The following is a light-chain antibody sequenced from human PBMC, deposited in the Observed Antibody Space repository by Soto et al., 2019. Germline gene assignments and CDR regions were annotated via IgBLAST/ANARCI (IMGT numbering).Light chain of an antibody. J-gene: IGKJ5*01. CDR2: DAS. Sequence: DIQMTQSPSSLSASVGDRVTITCRASQSISSKLNWYQQRPGKVPKLLIYDASSLQSGVPSRFSGSGSGTDFTLTISSLQPEDFATYYCQQSYSTPPTFGQGTRLEIK. CDR3: QQSYSTPPT. V-gene: IGKV1-39*01. CDR1: QSISSK.